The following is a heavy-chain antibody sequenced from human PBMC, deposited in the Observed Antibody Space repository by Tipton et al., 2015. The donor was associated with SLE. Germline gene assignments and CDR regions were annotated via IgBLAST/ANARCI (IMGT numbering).Heavy chain of an antibody. D-gene: IGHD3-10*01. CDR2: IWYDGSNK. CDR1: GFTFSSYG. Sequence: SLRLSCAASGFTFSSYGMHWVRQAPGKGLEWVAVIWYDGSNKYYADSVKGRFTISRDNSKNTLYLQMNSLRAEDTAVYYCARDDPVEEGSGSLDYWGQGTLVTVSS. J-gene: IGHJ4*02. CDR3: ARDDPVEEGSGSLDY. V-gene: IGHV3-33*01.